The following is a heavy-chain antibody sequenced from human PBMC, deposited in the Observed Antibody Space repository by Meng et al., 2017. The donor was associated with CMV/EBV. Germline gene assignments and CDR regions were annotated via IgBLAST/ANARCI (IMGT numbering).Heavy chain of an antibody. D-gene: IGHD3-3*01. V-gene: IGHV1-18*01. Sequence: QVQLVQSGAEVKKPGASVKVSCKASGYTFTSYGISWVRQAPGQGLEWMGWISAYNGNTNYAQKLQGRVTMTRDTSTSTVYMELSSLRSEDTAVYYCARDEDFWSSIGFFDYWGQGTLVTVSS. CDR3: ARDEDFWSSIGFFDY. CDR2: ISAYNGNT. J-gene: IGHJ4*02. CDR1: GYTFTSYG.